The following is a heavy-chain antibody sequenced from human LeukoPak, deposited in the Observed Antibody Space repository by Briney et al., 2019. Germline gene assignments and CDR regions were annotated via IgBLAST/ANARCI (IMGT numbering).Heavy chain of an antibody. CDR3: ARDTKYAFDN. V-gene: IGHV3-48*01. CDR1: GFTFSSYS. J-gene: IGHJ4*02. D-gene: IGHD2-2*01. CDR2: IGISSGNT. Sequence: GGSLRLSCAASGFTFSSYSTNWVRQAPGKGLEWISYIGISSGNTKYADSVKGRFTISGDKAKNSVYLQVNSLRVDDTAVYYCARDTKYAFDNWGQGTLVTVSS.